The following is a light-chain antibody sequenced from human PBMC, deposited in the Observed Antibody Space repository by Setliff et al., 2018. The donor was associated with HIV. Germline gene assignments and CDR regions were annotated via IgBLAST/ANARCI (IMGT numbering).Light chain of an antibody. CDR1: STTFDTYNY. J-gene: IGLJ1*01. Sequence: QSVLTQPRSVSGSPGQSVTIFCRASSTTFDTYNYVSWHQQQPGNAPRLIIYDVSERPPGVPDRFSCSKSGDTASRPISGLQDEEEADYYCCSNAARPTFDVFGSGTKVTVL. CDR2: DVS. V-gene: IGLV2-11*01. CDR3: CSNAARPTFDV.